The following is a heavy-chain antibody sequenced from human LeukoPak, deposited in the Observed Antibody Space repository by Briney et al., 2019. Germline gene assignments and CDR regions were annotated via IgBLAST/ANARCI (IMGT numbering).Heavy chain of an antibody. CDR3: ARWLGYCSSTSCSNWFDP. Sequence: GESLKISCKGSGYSFTSYWIGWVRQMPGKGLEWMGIIYPGDSDTRYSPSFQGQVTISADKSTSTAYLQWSSLKASDTAMYYCARWLGYCSSTSCSNWFDPWGQGTLVTVSS. CDR2: IYPGDSDT. V-gene: IGHV5-51*01. D-gene: IGHD2-2*01. CDR1: GYSFTSYW. J-gene: IGHJ5*02.